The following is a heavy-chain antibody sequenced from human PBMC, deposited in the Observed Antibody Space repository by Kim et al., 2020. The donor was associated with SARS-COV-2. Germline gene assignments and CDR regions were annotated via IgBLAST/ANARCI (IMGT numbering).Heavy chain of an antibody. CDR3: AKDAGSYEFDY. J-gene: IGHJ4*02. CDR2: T. D-gene: IGHD1-26*01. Sequence: TYYADSVKGRFTISRDNSKSTLYLQVNRLRAEDTALYYCAKDAGSYEFDYWGQGTLVTVSS. V-gene: IGHV3-23*01.